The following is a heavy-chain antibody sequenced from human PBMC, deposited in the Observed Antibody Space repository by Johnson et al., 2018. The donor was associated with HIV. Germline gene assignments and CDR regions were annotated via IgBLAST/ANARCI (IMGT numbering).Heavy chain of an antibody. CDR3: AKPVLNLKADPGAFYI. J-gene: IGHJ3*02. V-gene: IGHV3-23*04. CDR1: GFTFSNYA. CDR2: ISGSGGST. Sequence: VQLVESGGGLVQPGGSLRISCATSGFTFSNYAMSWVRQAPGKGLEWVSGISGSGGSTYYADSEKGRFTISRDNSKNTLYLQMNSLRAEDTAVYYFAKPVLNLKADPGAFYIWGQGTMVTVSS. D-gene: IGHD2-8*01.